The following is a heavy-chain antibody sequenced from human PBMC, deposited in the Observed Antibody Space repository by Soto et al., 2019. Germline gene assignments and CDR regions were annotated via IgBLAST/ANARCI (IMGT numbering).Heavy chain of an antibody. CDR3: ARSVFLEWPSNYYYGMDV. CDR1: AYLFTSYY. V-gene: IGHV1-46*01. CDR2: INPTGGST. J-gene: IGHJ6*02. D-gene: IGHD3-3*01. Sequence: ASVKVSCKASAYLFTSYYIHWVRQAPGQGLEWMGIINPTGGSTDYAQKFQGRVTMTRDTSTSTVYMELSSLRSEDTAVYYCARSVFLEWPSNYYYGMDVWG.